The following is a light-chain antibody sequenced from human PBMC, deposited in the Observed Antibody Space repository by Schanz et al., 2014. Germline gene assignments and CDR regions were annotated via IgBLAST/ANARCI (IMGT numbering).Light chain of an antibody. CDR1: QSISTS. V-gene: IGKV1-5*01. CDR2: DAS. J-gene: IGKJ1*01. Sequence: DIQMTQSPSTLSASVGDTVTITCRASQSISTSLAWYQQKPGKAPYLLIYDASSLESGVPSRFSGSGSGTEFTLTISSLQPDDLATYYCQQYNSYSRTFGQGTKVEIK. CDR3: QQYNSYSRT.